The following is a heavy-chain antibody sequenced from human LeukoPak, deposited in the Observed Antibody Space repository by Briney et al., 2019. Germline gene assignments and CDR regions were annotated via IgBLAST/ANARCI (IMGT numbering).Heavy chain of an antibody. D-gene: IGHD3-22*01. Sequence: GGALRLSCAASGFTFSSYAMHWVRQAPGKGQEWVAVISYDVINKYYADSVKGRFTISRDNSKNTLYLQMNSLRAEETAVYYCARAYHYYDSSGYGYNYYYGMDVWGQGTTVTVSS. CDR2: ISYDVINK. V-gene: IGHV3-30-3*01. CDR3: ARAYHYYDSSGYGYNYYYGMDV. J-gene: IGHJ6*02. CDR1: GFTFSSYA.